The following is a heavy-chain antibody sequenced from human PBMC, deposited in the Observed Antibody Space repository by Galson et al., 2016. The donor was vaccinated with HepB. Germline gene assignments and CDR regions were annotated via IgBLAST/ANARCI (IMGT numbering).Heavy chain of an antibody. CDR3: ARNLFSGAGYSVDY. J-gene: IGHJ4*02. CDR2: ISDTSHYI. D-gene: IGHD2-15*01. Sequence: SLRLSCAASGFSFSSYSMNWVRQAPGKGLAWVSSISDTSHYIYLADSLKGRFTISRDHTQNLAFLQMGSLRAEDTAVYYGARNLFSGAGYSVDYWGQGTLGPVSS. V-gene: IGHV3-21*01. CDR1: GFSFSSYS.